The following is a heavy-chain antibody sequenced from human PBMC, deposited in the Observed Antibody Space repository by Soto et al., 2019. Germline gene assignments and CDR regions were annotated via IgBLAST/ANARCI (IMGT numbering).Heavy chain of an antibody. V-gene: IGHV3-7*02. Sequence: GGSLRLSCAASGFTFSTYWMSWVRQAPGKGLEWVANIKQDGSEKWYVDSVKGRFTISRDNAKNSLYLQMNSLRAGDTAVYYCAVVPAANGHYGMDVWGQGTTVTVSS. CDR2: IKQDGSEK. D-gene: IGHD2-2*01. J-gene: IGHJ6*02. CDR3: AVVPAANGHYGMDV. CDR1: GFTFSTYW.